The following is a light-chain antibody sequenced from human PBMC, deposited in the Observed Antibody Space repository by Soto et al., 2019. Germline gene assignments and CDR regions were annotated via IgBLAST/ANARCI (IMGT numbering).Light chain of an antibody. CDR1: QSFRGL. CDR2: DAY. V-gene: IGKV3-11*01. CDR3: QQRHMWPIT. J-gene: IGKJ5*01. Sequence: EVVLTQSPVTLSLSPGERATLSCRASQSFRGLLAWYHQKPGQAPRLLIYDAYNRATGIPPRFSGSGSGTDFTLTISSLEPEDSAVYYCQQRHMWPITFGQGTRLEI.